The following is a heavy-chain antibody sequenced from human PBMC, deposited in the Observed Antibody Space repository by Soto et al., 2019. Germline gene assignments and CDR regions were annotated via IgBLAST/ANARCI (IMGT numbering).Heavy chain of an antibody. V-gene: IGHV1-18*01. Sequence: ASVEASCKAPGYTFTSYGISWVRQSPGQGLEWMGWISAYNGNTNYAQKLQGRVTMTTDTSTSTAYMELRSLRSDDTAVYYCARDEAAMVFNGMDVWGQGTTVTVSS. CDR1: GYTFTSYG. D-gene: IGHD5-18*01. J-gene: IGHJ6*02. CDR3: ARDEAAMVFNGMDV. CDR2: ISAYNGNT.